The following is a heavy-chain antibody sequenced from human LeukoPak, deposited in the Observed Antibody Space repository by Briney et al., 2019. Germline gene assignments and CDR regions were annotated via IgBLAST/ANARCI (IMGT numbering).Heavy chain of an antibody. D-gene: IGHD3-10*02. CDR1: GFTFSRYE. CDR2: ISGSGTTI. CDR3: AELGITMIGGV. J-gene: IGHJ6*04. V-gene: IGHV3-48*03. Sequence: PGGSLRLSCAASGFTFSRYEMNWVRQAPGKGLEWVSYISGSGTTIYYADSVKGRFTMSRDNAKNSVYLQMGSLRAEDTAVYFCAELGITMIGGVWGKGTTVTISS.